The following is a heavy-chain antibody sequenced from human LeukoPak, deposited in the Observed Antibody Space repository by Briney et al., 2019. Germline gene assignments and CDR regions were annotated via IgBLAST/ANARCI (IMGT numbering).Heavy chain of an antibody. CDR2: IYTSGST. J-gene: IGHJ1*01. CDR1: GGSISSYY. Sequence: RPSETLSLTCTVSGGSISSYYWSWIRQPAGKGLEWIGRIYTSGSTNYNPSLKSRVTISVDTSKNQFSLKLSSVTAADTAVYYCARRDYYDSSGSSLFRHWGQGTLVTVSS. V-gene: IGHV4-4*07. CDR3: ARRDYYDSSGSSLFRH. D-gene: IGHD3-22*01.